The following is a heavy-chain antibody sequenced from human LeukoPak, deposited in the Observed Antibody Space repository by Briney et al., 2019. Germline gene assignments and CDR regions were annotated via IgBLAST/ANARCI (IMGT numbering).Heavy chain of an antibody. J-gene: IGHJ4*02. CDR1: GFTFSSYG. Sequence: GGSLRPSCAASGFTFSSYGMHWVRQAPGKGLEWVAVIWSGGRNKYYADSVKGRFTISRDNSKNTLDLQMNSLRADDTAVYYCAREPYSSGSYQVDYWGQGTPVTVSS. CDR2: IWSGGRNK. D-gene: IGHD3-10*01. V-gene: IGHV3-33*01. CDR3: AREPYSSGSYQVDY.